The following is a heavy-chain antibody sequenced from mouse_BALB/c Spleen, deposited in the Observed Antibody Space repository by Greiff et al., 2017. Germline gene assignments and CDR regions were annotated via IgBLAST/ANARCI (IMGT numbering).Heavy chain of an antibody. D-gene: IGHD2-14*01. CDR2: ISSGGRYT. CDR1: GFTFSSYG. CDR3: ARDGGYAVYAMDY. J-gene: IGHJ4*01. V-gene: IGHV5-6*01. Sequence: EVHLVESGGDLVKPGGSLKLSCAASGFTFSSYGMSWVRQTPDKRLEWVATISSGGRYTYYPDSVKGRFTISRDHAKNTLYLQMSSMKSEDTAMYYCARDGGYAVYAMDYWGQGTSVTVSS.